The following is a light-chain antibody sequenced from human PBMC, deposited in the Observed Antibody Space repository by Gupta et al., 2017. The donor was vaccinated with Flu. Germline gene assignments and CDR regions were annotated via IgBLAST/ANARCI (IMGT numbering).Light chain of an antibody. CDR2: DVY. Sequence: QTALTQPRSVSGFPGQSVAISRTGTSSDVGAYNYVSWYQQHPGKAPKLIIYDVYKRPSEVPDRFTGSKSGNTASLTISGLQPEDEADYHCCSFGAASFFGGGTKLTVL. J-gene: IGLJ2*01. CDR1: SSDVGAYNY. CDR3: CSFGAASF. V-gene: IGLV2-11*01.